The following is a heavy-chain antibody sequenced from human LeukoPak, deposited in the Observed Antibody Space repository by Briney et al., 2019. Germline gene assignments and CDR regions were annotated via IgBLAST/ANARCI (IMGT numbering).Heavy chain of an antibody. CDR1: GGSISSYY. V-gene: IGHV4-59*01. D-gene: IGHD5-24*01. CDR3: ARVERSRWCFDL. J-gene: IGHJ2*01. Sequence: SKTLSLTCSVSGGSISSYYWSWIRQPPGKGLEWIGYIHYSGSTNSNPSLKSRVTISVDTSKNQFSLKLTSVTAADTAVYYCARVERSRWCFDLWGRGTLVTVSS. CDR2: IHYSGST.